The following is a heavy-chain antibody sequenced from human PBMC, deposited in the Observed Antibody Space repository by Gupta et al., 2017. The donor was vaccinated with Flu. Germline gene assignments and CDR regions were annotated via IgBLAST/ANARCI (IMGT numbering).Heavy chain of an antibody. V-gene: IGHV6-1*01. D-gene: IGHD3-16*01. CDR2: TYYRSKWYN. Sequence: QVQLQQSGPGLVKPSPTLSITCAITGDSVSSNSAAWTCTRQSPSKGLEWLGRTYYRSKWYNDYVVSVRSRITINPDTSKNQFSLKLNSVTPEDTAVYYCARDPGGVTYSPNWFDPWGQGTLVTVSS. CDR3: ARDPGGVTYSPNWFDP. CDR1: GDSVSSNSAA. J-gene: IGHJ5*02.